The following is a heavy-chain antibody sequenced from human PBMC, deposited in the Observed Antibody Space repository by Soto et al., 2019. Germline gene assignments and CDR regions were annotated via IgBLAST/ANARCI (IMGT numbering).Heavy chain of an antibody. CDR1: GYTFTSYG. CDR2: ISAYNGNT. D-gene: IGHD2-15*01. V-gene: IGHV1-18*01. CDR3: ARDDCSGGSCYCDY. Sequence: GASVKVSCKTSGYTFTSYGFTWVRQAPGQGLEWMGWISAYNGNTNYAQKLQGRVTMTTDTSTSTAYMELRSLRSDDTAVYYCARDDCSGGSCYCDYWGQGTLVTVSS. J-gene: IGHJ4*02.